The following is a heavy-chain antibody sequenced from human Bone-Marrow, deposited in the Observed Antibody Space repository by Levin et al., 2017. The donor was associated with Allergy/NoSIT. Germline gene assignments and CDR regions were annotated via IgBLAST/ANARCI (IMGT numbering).Heavy chain of an antibody. J-gene: IGHJ4*02. CDR3: ATLPFGMGGTGGV. D-gene: IGHD2-8*02. CDR1: GGSISSSDW. Sequence: GSLRLSCGVSGGSISSSDWWSWVRQPPGKGLEWIGEIHHSGSTNYNPSLKSRIAISIDKSKNQFSLKLRSVAAADTAVYSGATLPFGMGGTGGVWGQGTLVTVSS. V-gene: IGHV4-4*01. CDR2: IHHSGST.